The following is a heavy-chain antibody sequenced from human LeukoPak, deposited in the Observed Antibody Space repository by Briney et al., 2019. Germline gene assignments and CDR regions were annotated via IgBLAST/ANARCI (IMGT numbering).Heavy chain of an antibody. CDR2: IYYSGST. J-gene: IGHJ4*02. V-gene: IGHV4-39*01. Sequence: SETLSLTCTVSGGSISSSSYYWGWIRQPPGKGLEWIGSIYYSGSTYYNPSLKSRVTISVDTSKNQFSLKLSSVTAADTAVYYCARGGAGYSSSWYHYWGQGTLVTVSS. CDR3: ARGGAGYSSSWYHY. D-gene: IGHD6-13*01. CDR1: GGSISSSSYY.